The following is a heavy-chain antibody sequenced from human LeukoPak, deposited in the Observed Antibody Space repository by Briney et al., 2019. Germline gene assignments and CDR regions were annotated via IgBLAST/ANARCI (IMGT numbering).Heavy chain of an antibody. CDR3: ARHRTEGAYVSLAY. J-gene: IGHJ4*02. V-gene: IGHV5-51*01. Sequence: GESLKISCKGSEYSFTRHWIGWVRQMPGKGLEWMGIIYPGDSETRYSPSFQGQVTISADKSISTAYLQWSSLKASDTAMYYCARHRTEGAYVSLAYWGQGTLVTVSS. CDR2: IYPGDSET. CDR1: EYSFTRHW. D-gene: IGHD2-8*02.